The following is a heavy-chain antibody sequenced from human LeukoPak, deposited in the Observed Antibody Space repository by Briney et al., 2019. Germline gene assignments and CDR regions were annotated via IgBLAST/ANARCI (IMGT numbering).Heavy chain of an antibody. CDR3: ARDWSIAVAGSGSFDY. J-gene: IGHJ4*02. CDR2: INPSGGST. V-gene: IGHV1-46*01. D-gene: IGHD6-19*01. Sequence: ASVKVSCKASGYTFTSYYMHWVRQAPGQGLEWMGIINPSGGSTSYAQKFQGRVTMTRDTSTSTVYMELSSLRSEDTAVYYCARDWSIAVAGSGSFDYWGQGTLVTVSS. CDR1: GYTFTSYY.